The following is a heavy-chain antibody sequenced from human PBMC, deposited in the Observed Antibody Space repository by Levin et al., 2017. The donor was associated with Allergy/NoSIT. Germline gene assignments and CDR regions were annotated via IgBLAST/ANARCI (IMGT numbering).Heavy chain of an antibody. J-gene: IGHJ4*02. CDR3: ARGWSSGWEY. V-gene: IGHV3-33*01. Sequence: QTGGSLRLSCEASGFTFSSYGMHWVRQAPGKGLEWVALIWYDGSNEYYADSVKGRFTISRDNSKNTLSLQMNSLRDEDTAVYYCARGWSSGWEYWGQGTLVTVSS. D-gene: IGHD6-19*01. CDR1: GFTFSSYG. CDR2: IWYDGSNE.